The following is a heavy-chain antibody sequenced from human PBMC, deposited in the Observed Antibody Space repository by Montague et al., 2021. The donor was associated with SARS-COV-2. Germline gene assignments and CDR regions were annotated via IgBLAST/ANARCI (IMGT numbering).Heavy chain of an antibody. CDR1: GFTFSSYN. CDR3: ARDSGPVGYDSSGYYIFDY. CDR2: ICCSSSNQ. D-gene: IGHD3-22*01. V-gene: IGHV3-21*06. Sequence: SLRLSCAASGFTFSSYNMNWVRQAPGKGLEWVSSICCSSSNQYSADSVKGRFTISRDNSKNSLYLHMNSLRAEDTAVYYCARDSGPVGYDSSGYYIFDYWGQGTMVTVSS. J-gene: IGHJ4*02.